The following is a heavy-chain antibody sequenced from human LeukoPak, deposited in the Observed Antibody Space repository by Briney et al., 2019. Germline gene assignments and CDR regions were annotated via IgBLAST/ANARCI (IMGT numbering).Heavy chain of an antibody. D-gene: IGHD4/OR15-4a*01. CDR2: ISWDSGSI. V-gene: IGHV3-9*03. Sequence: SLSLSCAAAGFTFDDYAMHWVRQAPGQGLEWVSGISWDSGSIGQPDSVKGRFTISRANAKNSLYLQMNSLRAEDMALYYCAKGGPTVPTLPFDYWGQGTLVTVSS. CDR3: AKGGPTVPTLPFDY. J-gene: IGHJ4*02. CDR1: GFTFDDYA.